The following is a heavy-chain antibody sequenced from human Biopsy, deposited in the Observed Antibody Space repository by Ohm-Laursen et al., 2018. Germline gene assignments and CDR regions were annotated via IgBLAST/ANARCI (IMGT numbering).Heavy chain of an antibody. V-gene: IGHV3-74*01. CDR2: ISGDGSRT. J-gene: IGHJ4*02. Sequence: GESLKISCKASEFTFSNYWMHWVRQVPGKGLVWVARISGDGSRTNYADSVKGRFTISRDNAKNTLHLEMNSLRAEDTAVYHCARATTDGGSYYGYWGQGTLVTVSP. CDR1: EFTFSNYW. CDR3: ARATTDGGSYYGY. D-gene: IGHD1-26*01.